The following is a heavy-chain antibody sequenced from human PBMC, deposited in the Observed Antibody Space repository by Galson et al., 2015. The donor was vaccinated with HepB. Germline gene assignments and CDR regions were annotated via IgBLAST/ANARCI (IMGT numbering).Heavy chain of an antibody. D-gene: IGHD2-15*01. CDR3: AKDMYCNGDTCYPTAEYFQY. CDR2: ISGNGFNT. V-gene: IGHV3-23*01. J-gene: IGHJ1*01. Sequence: SLRLSCAASGFTFNSYAMRWVRQAPGKGLEWVSGISGNGFNTYYADSVKGRFTTYRDNSKNTVFLEMNSLRAEDTAVYYCAKDMYCNGDTCYPTAEYFQYWGQGTLVTVSS. CDR1: GFTFNSYA.